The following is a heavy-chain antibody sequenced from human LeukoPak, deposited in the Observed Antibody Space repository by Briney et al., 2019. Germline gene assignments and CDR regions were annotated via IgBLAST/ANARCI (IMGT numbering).Heavy chain of an antibody. V-gene: IGHV3-30-3*01. J-gene: IGHJ4*02. CDR1: GFTFSSYA. CDR3: ARDFRGAVAGTRSYYFDY. Sequence: GGSLRLSCAASGFTFSSYAMHWVRQAPGKGLEWVAVISYDGSNKYYADSVKGRFTISRDNSKNTLYLQMNSLRAEDTAVYYCARDFRGAVAGTRSYYFDYWGQRTLVTVSS. CDR2: ISYDGSNK. D-gene: IGHD6-19*01.